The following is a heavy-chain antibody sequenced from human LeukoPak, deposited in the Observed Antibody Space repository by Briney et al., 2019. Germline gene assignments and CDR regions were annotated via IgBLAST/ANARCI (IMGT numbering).Heavy chain of an antibody. V-gene: IGHV3-48*03. Sequence: PGGSLRLSCAASGFTFSSYEMNWVRQAPGKGLEWVSYISSSGSTIYYADSVKGRFTISRDNAKNSLYLQMNSLRAEDTAVYYCARGGTRHYDILTGYYLITLYFDYWGQGTLVTVSS. CDR2: ISSSGSTI. CDR1: GFTFSSYE. J-gene: IGHJ4*02. CDR3: ARGGTRHYDILTGYYLITLYFDY. D-gene: IGHD3-9*01.